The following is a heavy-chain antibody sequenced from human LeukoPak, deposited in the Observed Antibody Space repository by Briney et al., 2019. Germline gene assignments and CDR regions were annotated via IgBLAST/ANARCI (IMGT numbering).Heavy chain of an antibody. V-gene: IGHV3-74*01. J-gene: IGHJ5*02. CDR2: IYTDGSTT. D-gene: IGHD4-17*01. CDR3: AREKDDHGDPGPLDA. CDR1: GFIFSKSW. Sequence: GRSLRPSCAASGFIFSKSWMHWVRPVPGQGLVWIARIYTDGSTTTYADSLKGRFTISRDNAANTLFLQMSSLRAEDTAVYYCAREKDDHGDPGPLDAWGQGDLVTVSS.